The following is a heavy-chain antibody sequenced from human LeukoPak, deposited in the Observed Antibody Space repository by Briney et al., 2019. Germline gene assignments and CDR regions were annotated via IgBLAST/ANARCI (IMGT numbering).Heavy chain of an antibody. Sequence: SVKVSCKASGGTFSSYAISWVRQAPGQGLEWMGGIIPIFGTANYAQKFQGRVTITADESTSTAYMELSSLRSEDTAVYYCARDRTRGSSLSREAFDIWGQGTMVTVSS. CDR1: GGTFSSYA. V-gene: IGHV1-69*13. CDR2: IIPIFGTA. CDR3: ARDRTRGSSLSREAFDI. J-gene: IGHJ3*02. D-gene: IGHD6-6*01.